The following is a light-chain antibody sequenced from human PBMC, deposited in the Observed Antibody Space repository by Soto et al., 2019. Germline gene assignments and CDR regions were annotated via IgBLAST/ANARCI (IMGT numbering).Light chain of an antibody. J-gene: IGKJ5*01. CDR2: DAS. Sequence: EILMTQSPATLSVSPGERATLSCRASQSVSNDLAWYQHKPGQAPRLLIYDASTRATGIPARFSGSGSGTEFTLTISSLQSEDFAVYYCQQYNNWPPVTFGQGTRLEIK. CDR1: QSVSND. V-gene: IGKV3-15*01. CDR3: QQYNNWPPVT.